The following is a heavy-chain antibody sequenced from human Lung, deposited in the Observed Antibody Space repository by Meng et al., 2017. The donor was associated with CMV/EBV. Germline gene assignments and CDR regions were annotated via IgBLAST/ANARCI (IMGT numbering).Heavy chain of an antibody. CDR2: INHRGST. Sequence: VCGGSFSGYYWIWIRQSPGRGLEWIGEINHRGSTTYNPSLKSRVTMSVATYKNQFSLRLRSVTAADTSVYYCARGYGSETYLNYFDYWGQGTLVTVSS. D-gene: IGHD3-10*01. V-gene: IGHV4-34*01. CDR1: GGSFSGYY. J-gene: IGHJ4*02. CDR3: ARGYGSETYLNYFDY.